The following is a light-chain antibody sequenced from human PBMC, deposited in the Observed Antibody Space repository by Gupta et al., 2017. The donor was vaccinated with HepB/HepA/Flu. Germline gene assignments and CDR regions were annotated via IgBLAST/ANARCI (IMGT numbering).Light chain of an antibody. J-gene: IGLJ3*02. CDR3: YSWATSLSDLNGV. CDR1: SSNIGNNY. V-gene: IGLV1-51*01. CDR2: DNN. Sequence: QSVLTQPPSVSAAPGQKVTISCSGSSSNIGNNYVSWYQQLPGTAPTLLSYDNNKRPSGIPDRFSGFKYGTAATPATPAIHTGEEADEDDYSWATSLSDLNGVFGGGTKLTVL.